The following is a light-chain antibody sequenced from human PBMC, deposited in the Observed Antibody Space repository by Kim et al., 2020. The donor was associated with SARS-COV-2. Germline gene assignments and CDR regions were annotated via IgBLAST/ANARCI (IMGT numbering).Light chain of an antibody. Sequence: DIQMTQSPSTLSASVGDRVTITCRASQSVSSWLAWYQQKPGKAPKLLIYKASTLEGGVPSRFSGRGSGTEFTLTINSLQPEDFATYPYPLYDSRPYAFGQGPRLQI. J-gene: IGKJ2*01. CDR3: PLYDSRPYA. CDR1: QSVSSW. CDR2: KAS. V-gene: IGKV1-5*03.